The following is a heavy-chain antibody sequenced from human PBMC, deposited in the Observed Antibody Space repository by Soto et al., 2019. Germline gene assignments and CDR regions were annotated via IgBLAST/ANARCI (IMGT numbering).Heavy chain of an antibody. CDR2: INWNSGSI. J-gene: IGHJ1*01. Sequence: LRLSCAASGFTFDDYAMHWVRQVPGKGLEWVSGINWNSGSIGYGDSVKGRFAISRDNAKNSLHLQMNSLSAEDTAFYYCVKDESINWYSGHFRHWGQGTLVTVS. V-gene: IGHV3-9*01. D-gene: IGHD6-13*01. CDR1: GFTFDDYA. CDR3: VKDESINWYSGHFRH.